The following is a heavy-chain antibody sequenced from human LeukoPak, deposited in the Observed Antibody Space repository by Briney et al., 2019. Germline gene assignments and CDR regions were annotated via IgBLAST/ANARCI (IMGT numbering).Heavy chain of an antibody. D-gene: IGHD3-22*01. CDR2: IYHSGST. CDR1: GGSISSSSYN. J-gene: IGHJ3*02. V-gene: IGHV4-39*07. CDR3: ARDLTTMIVVVITTDAFDI. Sequence: SETLSLACSVSGGSISSSSYNWGWLRQPPGKGLEWIGSIYHSGSTYYNPSLKSRVTISVDTSKNQFSLKLSSVTAADTAVYYCARDLTTMIVVVITTDAFDIWGQGTMVTVSS.